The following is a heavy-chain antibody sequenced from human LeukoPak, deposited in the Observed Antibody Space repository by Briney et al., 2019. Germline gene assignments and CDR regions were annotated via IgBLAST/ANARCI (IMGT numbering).Heavy chain of an antibody. V-gene: IGHV4-34*01. D-gene: IGHD1-26*01. CDR2: INHSGST. Sequence: SETLSLTCAVYGGSFSGYYWSWIRQPPGKGLEWIGEINHSGSTNYNPSLKSRVTMSVDTSKNQFSLKLSSVTAADTAVYYCARDQEVRHSGSFYFDYWGQGTLVTVSS. CDR3: ARDQEVRHSGSFYFDY. J-gene: IGHJ4*02. CDR1: GGSFSGYY.